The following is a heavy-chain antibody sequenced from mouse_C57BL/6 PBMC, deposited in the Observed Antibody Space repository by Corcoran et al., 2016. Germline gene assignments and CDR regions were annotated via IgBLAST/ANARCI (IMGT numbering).Heavy chain of an antibody. Sequence: EVQLQQSGPVLMKPGASVKMSCKASGYTFTDYYMNWVKQSHGKSLEWIGVINPYNGGTSYNQKFKGKATLTVYKSSSTAYMELNSLTSEDSAVYYCARDPFYAMYYWGQGTSVTVSS. CDR3: ARDPFYAMYY. V-gene: IGHV1-19*01. CDR1: GYTFTDYY. J-gene: IGHJ4*01. CDR2: INPYNGGT.